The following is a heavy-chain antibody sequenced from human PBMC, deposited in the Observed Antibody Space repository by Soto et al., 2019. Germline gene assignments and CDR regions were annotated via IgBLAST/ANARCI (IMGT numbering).Heavy chain of an antibody. CDR2: VSHDGRNT. D-gene: IGHD6-19*01. CDR3: AKGGRQWLVTSDFNY. V-gene: IGHV3-30*18. Sequence: PGGSLRLSCAASGFTFSDYAMHWVRQAPGKGLEWVAVVSHDGRNTHYADSVKGRFTISRDSSKNMVSLEMTSLRAEDTAVYYCAKGGRQWLVTSDFNYWGQGA. CDR1: GFTFSDYA. J-gene: IGHJ4*02.